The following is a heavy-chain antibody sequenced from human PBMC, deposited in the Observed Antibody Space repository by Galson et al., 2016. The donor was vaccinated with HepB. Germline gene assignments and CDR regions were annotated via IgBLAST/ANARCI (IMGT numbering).Heavy chain of an antibody. D-gene: IGHD1-14*01. J-gene: IGHJ6*02. CDR3: ARDRLTSVTRHWTGTTYSYYGMDV. Sequence: SLRLSCAASGFTFSGYAMHWVRQAPGKGLEWVAVISYDGSNKYYADSVKGRFTISRDNARNSLYLQVNGLRADDTAVYYCARDRLTSVTRHWTGTTYSYYGMDVWGQGTTVTVSS. V-gene: IGHV3-30*03. CDR1: GFTFSGYA. CDR2: ISYDGSNK.